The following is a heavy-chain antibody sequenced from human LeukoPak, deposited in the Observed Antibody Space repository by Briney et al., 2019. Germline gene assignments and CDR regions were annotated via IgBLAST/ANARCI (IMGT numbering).Heavy chain of an antibody. D-gene: IGHD2-15*01. J-gene: IGHJ3*02. CDR3: ASPVCSGGSCYRDAFDI. Sequence: SETLSLTCTVSGGSISSYYWSWIRQPAGKGLEWIGRIYTSGSTNYNPSLKSRVTVSVDTSKNQFSLKLSSVTAADTAVYYCASPVCSGGSCYRDAFDIWGQGTMVTVSS. CDR2: IYTSGST. CDR1: GGSISSYY. V-gene: IGHV4-4*07.